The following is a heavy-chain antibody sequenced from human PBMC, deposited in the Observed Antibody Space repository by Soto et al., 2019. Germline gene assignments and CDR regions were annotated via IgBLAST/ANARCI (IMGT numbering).Heavy chain of an antibody. V-gene: IGHV4-34*01. CDR3: ARGRLFLTTSGLAITYFDY. Sequence: NPSETLSLTCAVYSGSFSGYYYSWIRQSPGKGLEWIGEITHGVSTTYSPSLKSRVTMSLDTSKNQFSLNMTSMTAADTAVYYCARGRLFLTTSGLAITYFDYWGQGTLVTVSS. CDR2: ITHGVST. D-gene: IGHD3-3*01. CDR1: SGSFSGYY. J-gene: IGHJ4*02.